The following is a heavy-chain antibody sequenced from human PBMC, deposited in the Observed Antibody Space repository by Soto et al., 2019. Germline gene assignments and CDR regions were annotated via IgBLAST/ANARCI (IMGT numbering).Heavy chain of an antibody. D-gene: IGHD3-22*01. CDR3: AKEKGYYYDSSGSSYYYYGMDV. CDR1: GFTFSSYG. J-gene: IGHJ6*02. Sequence: QVQLVESGGGVVQPGRSLRLSCAASGFTFSSYGMHWVRQAPGKGLEWVAVISYDGSNKYYADSVKGRFTISRDNSKNTLYLQMNSVRAEDTAVYYCAKEKGYYYDSSGSSYYYYGMDVWGPGTTVTVSS. CDR2: ISYDGSNK. V-gene: IGHV3-30*18.